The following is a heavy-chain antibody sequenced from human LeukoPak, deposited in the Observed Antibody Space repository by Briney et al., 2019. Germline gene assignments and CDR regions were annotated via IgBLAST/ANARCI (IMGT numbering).Heavy chain of an antibody. CDR2: TYYSGST. D-gene: IGHD2-2*01. V-gene: IGHV4-4*02. CDR3: SKRHRRPYVAGPSASPSMGNGKDNFGV. J-gene: IGHJ6*02. Sequence: ASETLSLTCAVSGGSISSSNWWSWVRQAPGKGLEWIGSTYYSGSTSYNPSVESRITIFVDTSKNQFSLTLTSVTAADTAVYYCSKRHRRPYVAGPSASPSMGNGKDNFGVWGQGTT. CDR1: GGSISSSNW.